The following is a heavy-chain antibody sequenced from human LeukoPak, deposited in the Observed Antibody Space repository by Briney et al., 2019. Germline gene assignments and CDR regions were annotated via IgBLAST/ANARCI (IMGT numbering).Heavy chain of an antibody. CDR1: GFTFSSYS. V-gene: IGHV3-21*01. J-gene: IGHJ4*02. CDR3: ARVLTYYDILTGYDRYDY. D-gene: IGHD3-9*01. CDR2: ISSSSSYI. Sequence: GSLRLSCAASGFTFSSYSMNWVRQAPGKGLEWVSSISSSSSYIYYADSVKGRFTISRDNAKNSLYLQMNSLRAEDTAVYYCARVLTYYDILTGYDRYDYWGQGTLVTVSS.